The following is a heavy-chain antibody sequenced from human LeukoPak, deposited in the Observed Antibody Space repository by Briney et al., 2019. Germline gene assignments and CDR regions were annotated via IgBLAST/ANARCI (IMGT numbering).Heavy chain of an antibody. J-gene: IGHJ4*02. D-gene: IGHD3-10*01. CDR3: VKNAVGGRASYFDF. CDR2: ISEESSSI. Sequence: GGSLRLSCVASGFTFNGYTMHWVRQGPGQGLEWVSGISEESSSIVYADSVKGRFTISRDNAKNSLYLQMNSLRPEDTALYYCVKNAVGGRASYFDFWGQGTLVTVAS. CDR1: GFTFNGYT. V-gene: IGHV3-9*01.